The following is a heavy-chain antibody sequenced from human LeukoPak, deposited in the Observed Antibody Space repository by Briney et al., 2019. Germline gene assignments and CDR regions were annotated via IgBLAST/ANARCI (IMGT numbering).Heavy chain of an antibody. V-gene: IGHV3-7*01. CDR2: IKQDGSEK. CDR3: ARDFIVITFGGVIASDAFDI. J-gene: IGHJ3*02. D-gene: IGHD3-16*02. Sequence: GGSLRLSCAASGFTFSDNWMTWVRQSPGKGLEWVANIKQDGSEKYYVDSVKGRFTISRDNAKNSLYLQMNGLRAEDTAVYYCARDFIVITFGGVIASDAFDIWGQGTMVTVSS. CDR1: GFTFSDNW.